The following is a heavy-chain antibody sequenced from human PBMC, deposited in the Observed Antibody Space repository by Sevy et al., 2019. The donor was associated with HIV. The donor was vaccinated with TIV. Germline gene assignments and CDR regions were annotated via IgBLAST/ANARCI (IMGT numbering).Heavy chain of an antibody. CDR3: ARQMHYYDSAGYYHWDY. CDR1: GGSMSSSNYY. V-gene: IGHV4-39*01. CDR2: IYYTGST. D-gene: IGHD3-22*01. Sequence: SETLSLTCTVSGGSMSSSNYYWGWIRQPPGKGLEWIANIYYTGSTYYNPSLKSRVTIFADTSKNQFSLKLSSVSAADTAVYYCARQMHYYDSAGYYHWDYWGQGTLVTVSS. J-gene: IGHJ4*02.